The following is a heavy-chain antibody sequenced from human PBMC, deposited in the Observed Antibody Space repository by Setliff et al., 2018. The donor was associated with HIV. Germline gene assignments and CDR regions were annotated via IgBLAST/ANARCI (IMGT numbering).Heavy chain of an antibody. CDR1: RDSINGHW. J-gene: IGHJ3*02. Sequence: KASETLSLTCTVSRDSINGHWWSWIRQPPGKGLGWTGSIHYSGITHYNPSLKSRLTMSVDTSKNQVSLKLTSVTAADTAVYYCARYKCINFACVGFDIWGQGTVVTVSS. V-gene: IGHV4-59*11. CDR2: IHYSGIT. CDR3: ARYKCINFACVGFDI. D-gene: IGHD3-9*01.